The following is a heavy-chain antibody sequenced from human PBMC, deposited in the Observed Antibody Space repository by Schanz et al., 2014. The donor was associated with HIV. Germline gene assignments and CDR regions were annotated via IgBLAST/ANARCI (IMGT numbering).Heavy chain of an antibody. J-gene: IGHJ4*02. CDR1: GFTFDDYA. D-gene: IGHD3-22*01. Sequence: VQLVESGGGLVQPGRSLRLSCAAAGFTFDDYAMHWVRQAPGKGLEWVSGIHWNSVSIGYADSVKGRFTISRDNSKKTLYLQMNSLRAEDTAVYYCAKDRTWDYYDRSGYPYYFDYWGQGTLVTVSS. CDR2: IHWNSVSI. V-gene: IGHV3-9*01. CDR3: AKDRTWDYYDRSGYPYYFDY.